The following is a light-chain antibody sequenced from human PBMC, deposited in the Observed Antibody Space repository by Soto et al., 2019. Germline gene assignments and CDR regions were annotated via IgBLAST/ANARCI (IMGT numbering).Light chain of an antibody. CDR2: AAS. J-gene: IGKJ1*01. Sequence: EIVLRQSPDTLSLSPVERATLSCRASQSLSSSYLAWYQQKPGQAPRLLIYAASSRATGIPDKFSGSGSGTDFTLTISRLEPEDFAVYYCQQYGSSLRTFGQGTKVDI. V-gene: IGKV3-20*01. CDR1: QSLSSSY. CDR3: QQYGSSLRT.